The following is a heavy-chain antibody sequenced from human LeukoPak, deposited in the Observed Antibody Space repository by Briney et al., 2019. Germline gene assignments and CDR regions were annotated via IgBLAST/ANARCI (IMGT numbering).Heavy chain of an antibody. CDR3: ARFNPGIAAAGISNPFYYYYYMDV. V-gene: IGHV4-59*10. Sequence: SETLSLTCAVYGGSFSSYYWSWIRQPAGKGLEWIGRIYTSGSTNYNPSLKSRVTMSVDTSKNQFSLKLSSVTAADTAVYYCARFNPGIAAAGISNPFYYYYYMDVWGKGTTVTISS. J-gene: IGHJ6*03. D-gene: IGHD6-13*01. CDR1: GGSFSSYY. CDR2: IYTSGST.